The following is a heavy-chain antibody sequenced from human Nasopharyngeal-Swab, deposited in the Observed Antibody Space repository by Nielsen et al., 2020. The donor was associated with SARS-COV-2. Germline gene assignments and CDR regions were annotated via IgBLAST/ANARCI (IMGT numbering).Heavy chain of an antibody. V-gene: IGHV3-33*01. CDR3: ARVGSSWYGINYYYYMDV. Sequence: GGSLTLSCAASGFTFSSYGMHWVRQAPGKGLEWVAVIWYDGSNKYYADSVKGRFTISRDNSKNTLYLQMNSLRAEDTAVYYCARVGSSWYGINYYYYMDVWGKGTTVTVSS. CDR1: GFTFSSYG. J-gene: IGHJ6*03. D-gene: IGHD6-13*01. CDR2: IWYDGSNK.